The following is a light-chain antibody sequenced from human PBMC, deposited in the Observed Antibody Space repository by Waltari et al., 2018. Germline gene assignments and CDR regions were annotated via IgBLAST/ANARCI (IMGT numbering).Light chain of an antibody. Sequence: DIVMTQSPDSLAVSLGERATINCKSSQSVLLSSNNRNYLAWYQQKPGQPPKLLIYWASTRESGVPDRFSGSGSGTDFTLTISSLQAEDVAVYYCQQNYNTPRTIGQGTKVEIK. V-gene: IGKV4-1*01. CDR3: QQNYNTPRT. CDR2: WAS. CDR1: QSVLLSSNNRNY. J-gene: IGKJ1*01.